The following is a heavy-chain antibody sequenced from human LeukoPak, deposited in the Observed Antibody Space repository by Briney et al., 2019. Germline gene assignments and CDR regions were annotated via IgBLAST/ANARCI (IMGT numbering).Heavy chain of an antibody. J-gene: IGHJ4*02. V-gene: IGHV3-21*01. D-gene: IGHD4-17*01. CDR3: ERDQEHYGDSADY. CDR1: GFTFSSHS. Sequence: GGSLRLSCAASGFTFSSHSMNWVRQAPGKGLELVSSISSSSSYIYYADSVKGRFTNYRDNAKNSLYLQMNSLRAEDTAVYYCERDQEHYGDSADYWGQGTLVTVSS. CDR2: ISSSSSYI.